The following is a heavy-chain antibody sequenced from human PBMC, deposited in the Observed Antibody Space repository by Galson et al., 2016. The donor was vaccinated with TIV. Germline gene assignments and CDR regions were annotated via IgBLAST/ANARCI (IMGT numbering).Heavy chain of an antibody. CDR2: IYPGDSDT. Sequence: QSGAEVKKPGESLKISCQGSGYPFTTYRIAWVRQVPGKGLEWMGVIYPGDSDTTYNPSFQGQVTISADKSIRTAYLQWTSLKASDTAMYYCARLEGYDDSASDYWGQGTLVTVSS. V-gene: IGHV5-51*03. CDR1: GYPFTTYR. J-gene: IGHJ4*02. D-gene: IGHD3-22*01. CDR3: ARLEGYDDSASDY.